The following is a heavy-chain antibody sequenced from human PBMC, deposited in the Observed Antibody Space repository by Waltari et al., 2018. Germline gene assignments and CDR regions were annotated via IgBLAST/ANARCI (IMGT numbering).Heavy chain of an antibody. D-gene: IGHD6-13*01. CDR2: ISGSGGST. CDR1: GFTFSSYA. Sequence: EVQLLESGGGLVQPGGSPRLSCAASGFTFSSYAMSWVRQAPGKGLEWVSAISGSGGSTYYADSVKGRFTISRDNSKNTLYLQMNSLRAEDTAIYYCAKSRYSSSWIDYWGQGTLVTVSS. J-gene: IGHJ4*02. V-gene: IGHV3-23*01. CDR3: AKSRYSSSWIDY.